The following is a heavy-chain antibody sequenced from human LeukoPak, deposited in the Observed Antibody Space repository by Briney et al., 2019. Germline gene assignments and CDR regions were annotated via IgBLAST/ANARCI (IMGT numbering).Heavy chain of an antibody. CDR3: ARASGGFDY. CDR2: IYYSGST. V-gene: IGHV4-59*11. CDR1: GGSISSHY. D-gene: IGHD6-6*01. J-gene: IGHJ4*02. Sequence: SETLSLTCTVSGGSISSHYWSWIRQPPGKGLEWIGYIYYSGSTNYNPSLKSRVTISVDTSKNQFSLKLSSEIAADTAVYYCARASGGFDYWGQGTLVTASS.